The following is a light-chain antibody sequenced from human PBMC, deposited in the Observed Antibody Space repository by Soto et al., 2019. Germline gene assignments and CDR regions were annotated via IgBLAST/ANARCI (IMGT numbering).Light chain of an antibody. J-gene: IGKJ5*01. CDR3: QQYNDWFSIT. V-gene: IGKV3-15*01. CDR2: GAS. CDR1: KSISSN. Sequence: EIVMTQSPATLSVSPGERATLSCRAGKSISSNLAWYQLKPGQAPRLLIYGASTRATGVPARFSGSGSGTEFTLTISSLQSEDFAVYYCQQYNDWFSITFGQGTRLEIK.